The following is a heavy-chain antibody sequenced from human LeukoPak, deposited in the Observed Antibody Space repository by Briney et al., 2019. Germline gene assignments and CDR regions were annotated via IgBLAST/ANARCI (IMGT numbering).Heavy chain of an antibody. J-gene: IGHJ4*02. CDR1: GGSLSGYY. V-gene: IGHV4-34*01. Sequence: PSETLSLTCAVYGGSLSGYYWSWIRQPPGKGLEWIGEINHSGGTNYNPSLKSRVTISVDTSKNQFSLKLTSVTAADTAMYYCARRVPSSGYYYWGQGTLVTVSS. CDR2: INHSGGT. CDR3: ARRVPSSGYYY. D-gene: IGHD3-22*01.